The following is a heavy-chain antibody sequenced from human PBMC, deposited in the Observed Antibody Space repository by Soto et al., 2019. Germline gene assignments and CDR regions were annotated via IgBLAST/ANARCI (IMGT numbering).Heavy chain of an antibody. Sequence: GGSLRPSCVGFELSFSSYSMSWVRKAPGKGLQWVAATSVSGDSTYYADSAKGRFTISRDNSKNTLFLQMNSLRAEDTAVYNCARALEGQGNWGQGTLVTVSS. J-gene: IGHJ4*02. V-gene: IGHV3-23*01. CDR1: ELSFSSYS. D-gene: IGHD3-3*01. CDR3: ARALEGQGN. CDR2: TSVSGDST.